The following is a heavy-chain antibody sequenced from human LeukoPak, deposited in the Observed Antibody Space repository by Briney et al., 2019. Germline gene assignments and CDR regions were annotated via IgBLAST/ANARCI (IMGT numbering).Heavy chain of an antibody. V-gene: IGHV3-53*01. CDR1: GFDASSNY. Sequence: PGGSLRLSCVASGFDASSNYMSWVRQAPGKGLDWVSLLYRDGTTYYAESVKGRFTISRDSSKSTLYLQMNSLTVEDTALYYCARVGYYGDYALALDHWGQGTLVSVSS. CDR2: LYRDGTT. CDR3: ARVGYYGDYALALDH. D-gene: IGHD4-17*01. J-gene: IGHJ4*02.